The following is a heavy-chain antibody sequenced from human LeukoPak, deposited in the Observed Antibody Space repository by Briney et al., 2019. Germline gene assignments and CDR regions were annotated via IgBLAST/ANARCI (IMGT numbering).Heavy chain of an antibody. CDR1: GFTFSSYE. CDR3: ARAMGYYDSSGYYLYYYYYYMDV. J-gene: IGHJ6*03. D-gene: IGHD3-22*01. CDR2: IYHSGST. Sequence: PGGSLRLSCAASGFTFSSYEMNWVRQAPGKGLEWIGSIYHSGSTYYNPSLKSRVTISVDTSKNQFSLKLSSVTAADTAVYYCARAMGYYDSSGYYLYYYYYYMDVWGKGTTVTVSS. V-gene: IGHV4-38-2*01.